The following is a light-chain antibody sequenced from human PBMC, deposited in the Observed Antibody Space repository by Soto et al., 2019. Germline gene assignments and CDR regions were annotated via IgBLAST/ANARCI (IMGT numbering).Light chain of an antibody. J-gene: IGKJ4*01. CDR3: QQYNSYPLT. V-gene: IGKV1-5*01. CDR2: DVS. Sequence: DIQMTQSPSTLSASVGDRVTISCRASQSISSWLAWYQQKPGKAPNLLIYDVSSLESGVPSRFSGSGSGTEFTLTISSLQPDDFAIYYCQQYNSYPLTFGGGTKVDI. CDR1: QSISSW.